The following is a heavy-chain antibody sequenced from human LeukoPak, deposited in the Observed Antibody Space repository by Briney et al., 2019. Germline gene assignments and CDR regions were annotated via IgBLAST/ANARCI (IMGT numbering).Heavy chain of an antibody. CDR2: IIPIFGTA. V-gene: IGHV1-69*05. CDR3: AREVKDIVVVVAATPADYFDY. CDR1: VGTFSSYA. Sequence: SVKVSCKASVGTFSSYAISWVRQAPGQGLEWMGRIIPIFGTANYAQKFQGRVTITTDESTSTAYMELSSLRSEDTAVYYCAREVKDIVVVVAATPADYFDYWGQGTLVTVSS. D-gene: IGHD2-15*01. J-gene: IGHJ4*02.